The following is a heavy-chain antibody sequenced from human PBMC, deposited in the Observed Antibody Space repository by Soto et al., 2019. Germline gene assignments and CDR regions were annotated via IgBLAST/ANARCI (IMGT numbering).Heavy chain of an antibody. CDR2: ISGSGGST. D-gene: IGHD3-16*02. J-gene: IGHJ4*02. V-gene: IGHV3-23*01. Sequence: VQLLESGGGLVQPGGSLRLSCAASGFTFSSYAMSWVRQAPGKGLEWVSAISGSGGSTYYADSVKGRFTISRDNSKNTLYLQMNSLRAEDTAVYYCAKGSMYYDYIWGSYRVLSGFDYWGQGTLVTVSS. CDR3: AKGSMYYDYIWGSYRVLSGFDY. CDR1: GFTFSSYA.